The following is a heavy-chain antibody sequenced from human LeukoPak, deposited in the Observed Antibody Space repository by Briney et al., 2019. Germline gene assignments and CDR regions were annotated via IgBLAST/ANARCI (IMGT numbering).Heavy chain of an antibody. CDR2: IKSKADGGTT. J-gene: IGHJ1*01. CDR3: TSILRYDSSGFPD. CDR1: GFIFLNAW. Sequence: GGSLRLSCAASGFIFLNAWRSGVRQAPGKGLEWVGRIKSKADGGTTDYAAPVRGRFTISRDDSKNTLYLQMNSLRTEDTAVYYCTSILRYDSSGFPDWGQGTLVTVSS. V-gene: IGHV3-15*01. D-gene: IGHD3-22*01.